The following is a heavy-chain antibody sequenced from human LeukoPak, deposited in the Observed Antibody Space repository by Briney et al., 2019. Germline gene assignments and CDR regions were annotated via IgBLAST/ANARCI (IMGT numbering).Heavy chain of an antibody. J-gene: IGHJ4*02. V-gene: IGHV3-20*04. CDR3: ARDPPGDCGGDCYSSPVFDY. CDR2: INWNGGST. Sequence: GSLRLSCAASGFTFDDYGMSWVRQAPGKGLEWVSGINWNGGSTGYADSVKGRFTISRDNAKSSLYLQMNSLRAEDTALYYCARDPPGDCGGDCYSSPVFDYWGQGTLVTASS. CDR1: GFTFDDYG. D-gene: IGHD2-21*02.